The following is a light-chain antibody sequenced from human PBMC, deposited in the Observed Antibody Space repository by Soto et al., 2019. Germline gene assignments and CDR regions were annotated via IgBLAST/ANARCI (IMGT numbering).Light chain of an antibody. Sequence: EIQMTQSPSTLSASVGDRVTITCRASQSISNYLAWYQQKPGKAPKVLIYDASSFESGVPLRFSGSGSGTEFTLTISSLQPDDFATYYCQEYDSYSSTFGQGTKLQIK. CDR1: QSISNY. CDR3: QEYDSYSST. V-gene: IGKV1-5*01. J-gene: IGKJ2*01. CDR2: DAS.